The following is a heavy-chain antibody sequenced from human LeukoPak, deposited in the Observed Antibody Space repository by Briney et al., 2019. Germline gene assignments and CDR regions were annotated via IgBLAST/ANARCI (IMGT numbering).Heavy chain of an antibody. J-gene: IGHJ4*02. CDR3: ARDGGYGSGSAL. CDR2: IYYDGSA. CDR1: GGSISNYY. V-gene: IGHV4-59*01. D-gene: IGHD3-10*01. Sequence: SETLSLTCTVSGGSISNYYWTWIRQPPGKGLEWIGSIYYDGSANYNPSLKSRVTISLDTPKNQFSLKLSSVTAADTAVYYCARDGGYGSGSALWGQGTLITVSS.